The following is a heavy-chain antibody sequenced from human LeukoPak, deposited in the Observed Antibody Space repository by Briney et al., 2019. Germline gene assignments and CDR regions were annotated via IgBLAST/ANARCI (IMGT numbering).Heavy chain of an antibody. CDR1: GYSFTTYW. CDR2: INPGDSDT. D-gene: IGHD6-13*01. CDR3: ARIGTYAEFDY. Sequence: GESLKISCKGSGYSFTTYWIGCVRQMPGKGLEWMGIINPGDSDTRYSPSFQGQVTISVDNSISTAYLQWSSLKASDTAMYYCARIGTYAEFDYWGQGSLVTVSS. V-gene: IGHV5-51*01. J-gene: IGHJ4*02.